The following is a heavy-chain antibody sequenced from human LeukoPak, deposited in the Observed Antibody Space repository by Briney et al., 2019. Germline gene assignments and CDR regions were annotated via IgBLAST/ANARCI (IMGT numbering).Heavy chain of an antibody. D-gene: IGHD3/OR15-3a*01. V-gene: IGHV1-2*02. CDR2: INPNSGGT. CDR1: GYTFTGYY. J-gene: IGHJ4*02. Sequence: ASVEVSCKASGYTFTGYYMHWVRQAPGQGLEWMGWINPNSGGTTYAKKFQGRVTMTRDTSISTDYMELSRLRSDDSAVYYCARDQDWGFDYWGQGTLVTVSS. CDR3: ARDQDWGFDY.